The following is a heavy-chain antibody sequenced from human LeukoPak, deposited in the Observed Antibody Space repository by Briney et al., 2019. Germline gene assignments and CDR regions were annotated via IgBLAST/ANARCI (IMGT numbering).Heavy chain of an antibody. V-gene: IGHV1-46*01. J-gene: IGHJ5*02. Sequence: AAGKVSCKGFGYTFTSNYMHWVRQAPGQGPGWMGVISPSGDSTTYPQQFQGSVPLTRDMSTSTDYLELSSLRSEDTAVYYCARDNSVRDEAWWFNPWGQGTLVTVSS. CDR2: ISPSGDST. CDR3: ARDNSVRDEAWWFNP. D-gene: IGHD5-24*01. CDR1: GYTFTSNY.